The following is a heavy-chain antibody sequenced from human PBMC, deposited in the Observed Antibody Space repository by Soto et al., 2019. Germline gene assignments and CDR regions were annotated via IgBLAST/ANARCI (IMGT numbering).Heavy chain of an antibody. CDR1: GFILSDCA. D-gene: IGHD7-27*01. J-gene: IGHJ6*03. Sequence: GGSLRLSCATSGFILSDCAMNWVRQAPGKGLEWVSYISSSSSVIDYADSVKGRFTVSRDNARNSLYLQMNSLRAEDTAVYFCARDLSWGSNWYYYMDVWGKGTTVTVSS. CDR2: ISSSSSVI. V-gene: IGHV3-48*01. CDR3: ARDLSWGSNWYYYMDV.